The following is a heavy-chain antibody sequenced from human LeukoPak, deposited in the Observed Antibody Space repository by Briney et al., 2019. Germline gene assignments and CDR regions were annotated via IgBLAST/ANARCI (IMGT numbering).Heavy chain of an antibody. CDR1: SGSFGAHY. Sequence: SETLSLTCAVYSGSFGAHYWSWIRQPAGKGLEWIGEIDHSGSSNYNLSLKSRVTISVDTSKNQFSLKVNSVTAADTAVYYCAREASGSPEYFDSWGQGTLVTVSS. J-gene: IGHJ4*02. CDR2: IDHSGSS. V-gene: IGHV4-34*01. D-gene: IGHD1-26*01. CDR3: AREASGSPEYFDS.